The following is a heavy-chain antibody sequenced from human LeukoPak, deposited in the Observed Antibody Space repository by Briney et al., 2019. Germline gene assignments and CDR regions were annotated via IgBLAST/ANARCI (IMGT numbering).Heavy chain of an antibody. CDR2: ISGSGGRK. CDR3: AKAIGVVPDAIDY. V-gene: IGHV3-23*01. D-gene: IGHD2-2*01. J-gene: IGHJ4*02. CDR1: GFTFSSCA. Sequence: GGSLRLSCAACGFTFSSCAMCGGRQAPGRGLGWVSIISGSGGRKHYPDSVRGGFTISRDNSKNTLYLQMKGLRAEDTAVHYCAKAIGVVPDAIDYWGQGTLVTVFS.